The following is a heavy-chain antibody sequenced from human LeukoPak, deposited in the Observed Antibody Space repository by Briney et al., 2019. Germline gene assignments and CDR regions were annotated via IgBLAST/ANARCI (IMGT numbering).Heavy chain of an antibody. V-gene: IGHV3-30*02. CDR3: AKVTYYYDSSGLDY. CDR2: IRYDGSNK. Sequence: GGSLRLSCAASGFTFSSYGMHWVRQAPGKGLEWVAFIRYDGSNKYYADSVKGRFTISRDNSKNTLYLKMNSLRAEDTAVYYCAKVTYYYDSSGLDYWGQGTLVTVSS. J-gene: IGHJ4*02. CDR1: GFTFSSYG. D-gene: IGHD3-22*01.